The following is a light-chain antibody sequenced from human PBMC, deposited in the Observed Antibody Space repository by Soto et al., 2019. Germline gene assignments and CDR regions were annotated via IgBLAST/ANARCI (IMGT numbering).Light chain of an antibody. J-gene: IGLJ2*01. V-gene: IGLV2-8*01. CDR3: SSYAGTLVV. Sequence: QSVLTQPPSASGSPGQSVTIACTGTSSDVGGYNYVSWYQQHPGKAPKLMIYEVSKRPPGVPDRFSGSKSGNTASLPVSGLQAEDEADYYCSSYAGTLVVFGGGTQVTVL. CDR1: SSDVGGYNY. CDR2: EVS.